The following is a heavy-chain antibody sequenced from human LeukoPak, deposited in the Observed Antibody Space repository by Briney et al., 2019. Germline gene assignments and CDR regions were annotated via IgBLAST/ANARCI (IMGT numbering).Heavy chain of an antibody. D-gene: IGHD2-15*01. CDR1: GDTVSSNTIA. Sequence: QTLRLTCAISGDTVSSNTIAWNWIRQSPSRGLEWLGRAYYRSKWYNDYAVSVKSRITINPDTSKNQFSLQLNSVTPDDTAEYYCARDRGELGAGRGECYSHHGMRVWAREPAVSVSS. CDR2: AYYRSKWYN. CDR3: ARDRGELGAGRGECYSHHGMRV. V-gene: IGHV6-1*01. J-gene: IGHJ6*01.